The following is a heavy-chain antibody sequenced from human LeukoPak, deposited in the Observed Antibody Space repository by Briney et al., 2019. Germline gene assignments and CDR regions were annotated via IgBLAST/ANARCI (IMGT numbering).Heavy chain of an antibody. CDR1: GFTFSSYS. Sequence: KPGGSLRLSCAASGFTFSSYSMNWVRQVPGKGLEWVSSISSSSTYIYYADSVKGRFTISRDNAKNSVYLQMNSLRAEDTAVYYCARDRSHITSDYWGQGTLVTVSS. CDR2: ISSSSTYI. CDR3: ARDRSHITSDY. J-gene: IGHJ4*02. V-gene: IGHV3-21*01. D-gene: IGHD3-10*01.